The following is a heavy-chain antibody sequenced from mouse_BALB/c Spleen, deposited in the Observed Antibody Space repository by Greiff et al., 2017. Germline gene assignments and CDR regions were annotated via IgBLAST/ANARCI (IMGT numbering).Heavy chain of an antibody. CDR3: ANGYEEMDY. V-gene: IGHV1S135*01. Sequence: EVQLQQSGPELMKPGASVKISCKASGYSFTSYYMHWVKQSHGKSLEWIGYIDPFNGGTSYNQKFKGKATLTVDKSSSTAYMHLSSLTSEDSAVYYCANGYEEMDYWGQGTSVTVSS. D-gene: IGHD2-2*01. CDR2: IDPFNGGT. J-gene: IGHJ4*01. CDR1: GYSFTSYY.